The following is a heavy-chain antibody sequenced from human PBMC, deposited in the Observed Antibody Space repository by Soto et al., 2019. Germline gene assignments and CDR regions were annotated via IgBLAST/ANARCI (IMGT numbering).Heavy chain of an antibody. V-gene: IGHV1-24*01. Sequence: WVRQAPGQGLEWMGGFDPEDGETIYTQKYQGRVTMTEDTSTDTAYMELSSLRSEDTAVYYCATVGGVGAYYYGMDVWGQGTTVTVSS. J-gene: IGHJ6*02. CDR2: FDPEDGET. CDR3: ATVGGVGAYYYGMDV. D-gene: IGHD3-16*01.